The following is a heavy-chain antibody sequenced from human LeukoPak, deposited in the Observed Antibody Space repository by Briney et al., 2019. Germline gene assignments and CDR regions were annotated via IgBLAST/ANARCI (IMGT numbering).Heavy chain of an antibody. J-gene: IGHJ6*02. CDR1: GYTFTGYY. CDR3: AVAGNSHYYYGMDV. V-gene: IGHV1-2*02. Sequence: GASVKVSCKASGYTFTGYYMHWVRQAPGQGLEWMGWINPNSGGTNYAQKFQGRVSMTRDTSISTAYMELSRLRSDDTAVYYCAVAGNSHYYYGMDVWGQGTTVTVSS. D-gene: IGHD4-23*01. CDR2: INPNSGGT.